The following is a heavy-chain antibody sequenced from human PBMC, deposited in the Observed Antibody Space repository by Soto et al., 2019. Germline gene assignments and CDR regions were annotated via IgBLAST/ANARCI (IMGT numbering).Heavy chain of an antibody. CDR3: ARQGGRRTYYYYYGMDV. D-gene: IGHD3-16*01. CDR2: IKHDGSEK. J-gene: IGHJ6*02. CDR1: GFTISSYW. V-gene: IGHV3-7*01. Sequence: EVPLVESGGGLVQPGGSLRLSCTASGFTISSYWMSWVRQAPGKGLEWVANIKHDGSEKNYVDSVKGRFTISTDNAKNSVFLQMNSLRAEDTAVYYCARQGGRRTYYYYYGMDVWGQGTTVTVSS.